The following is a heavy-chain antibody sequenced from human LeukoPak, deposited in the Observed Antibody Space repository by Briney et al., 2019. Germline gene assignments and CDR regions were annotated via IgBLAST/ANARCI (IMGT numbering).Heavy chain of an antibody. CDR2: NTWKNHRT. V-gene: IGHV3-43*01. Sequence: PGGSLRLSCAASGHPFNDDTMHCVRQTPARGLEWLSFNTWKNHRTNYADSVKGRFTVSRDNRKESLYLQMNSLSTEDTGLYRGASEVGYRSLGYLGQGTLVTVSS. CDR1: GHPFNDDT. CDR3: ASEVGYRSLGY. D-gene: IGHD3-3*01. J-gene: IGHJ4*02.